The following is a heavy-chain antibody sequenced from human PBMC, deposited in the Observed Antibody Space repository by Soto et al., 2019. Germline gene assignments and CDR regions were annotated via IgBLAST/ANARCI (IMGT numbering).Heavy chain of an antibody. CDR2: MKPDGGEI. CDR3: GRDRGYSSFDY. D-gene: IGHD4-4*01. V-gene: IGHV3-7*03. Sequence: GGSLRLSCVASGFTFTNYWMSWVRQPPGKGLEWVANMKPDGGEINYVDSVKGRFTISRDNAKNLMYLQMNSLSVEDTAVYYCGRDRGYSSFDYWGQRTPVTVSS. J-gene: IGHJ4*02. CDR1: GFTFTNYW.